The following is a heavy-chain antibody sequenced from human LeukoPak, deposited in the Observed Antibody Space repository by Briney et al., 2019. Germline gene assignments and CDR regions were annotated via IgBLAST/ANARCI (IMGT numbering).Heavy chain of an antibody. D-gene: IGHD3-9*01. J-gene: IGHJ3*02. CDR3: AKGSYFDWLSLDAFDI. Sequence: GGSLRLSCAASGFTFSSYGMHWVRQAPGKGLEWVAFIRYDGSNKYYADSVKGRFTISRDNSKNTLYLQMNSLRAEDTAVYYCAKGSYFDWLSLDAFDIWGQGTMATVSS. CDR2: IRYDGSNK. CDR1: GFTFSSYG. V-gene: IGHV3-30*02.